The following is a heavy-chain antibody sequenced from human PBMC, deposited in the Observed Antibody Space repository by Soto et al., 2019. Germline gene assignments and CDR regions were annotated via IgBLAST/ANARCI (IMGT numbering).Heavy chain of an antibody. Sequence: QVQLVQSGAEVKKPGASVKVSCKASGYTFTSYAMHWVRQAPGQRLEWMGWINAGNGNTKYSQNFQGRVTITRDTSASTAYMELSSLRSEDTAVYYCARGVRVGDADWFYPWGQGTLVTVSS. D-gene: IGHD3-10*01. V-gene: IGHV1-3*01. CDR3: ARGVRVGDADWFYP. CDR1: GYTFTSYA. CDR2: INAGNGNT. J-gene: IGHJ5*02.